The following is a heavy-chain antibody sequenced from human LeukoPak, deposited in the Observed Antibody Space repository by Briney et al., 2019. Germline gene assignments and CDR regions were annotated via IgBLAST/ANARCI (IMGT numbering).Heavy chain of an antibody. CDR3: ASRGVAAAYDAFDI. Sequence: SETLSLTCTVSGGSISSYYWSWIRQPPGKGLECIGYIYYSGSTNYNPSLKSRVTIPVDTSKNQFSLKLTSVTAADTAVYYCASRGVAAAYDAFDIWGQGTMVTVSS. V-gene: IGHV4-59*08. D-gene: IGHD6-13*01. J-gene: IGHJ3*02. CDR1: GGSISSYY. CDR2: IYYSGST.